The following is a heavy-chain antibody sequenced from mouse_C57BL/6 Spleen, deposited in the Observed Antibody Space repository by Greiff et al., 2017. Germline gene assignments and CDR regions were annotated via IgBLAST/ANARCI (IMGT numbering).Heavy chain of an antibody. V-gene: IGHV1-18*01. CDR2: INPNNGGT. D-gene: IGHD1-1*01. J-gene: IGHJ1*03. Sequence: EVQLQQSGPELVKPGASVKIPCKASGYTFTDYNMDWVKQSHGKSLEWIGDINPNNGGTIYNQKFKGKATLTVDKSSSTAYMELRSLTSEDTAVYYGARFHYYGSSYVGWYFDVWGTGTTVTVSS. CDR1: GYTFTDYN. CDR3: ARFHYYGSSYVGWYFDV.